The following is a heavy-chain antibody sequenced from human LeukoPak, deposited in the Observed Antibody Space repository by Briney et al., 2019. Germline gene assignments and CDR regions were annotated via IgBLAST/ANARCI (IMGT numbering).Heavy chain of an antibody. CDR3: AREHTTVTSLLDY. Sequence: GGSLRLSCAASGFTFSSYGMHWVRQAPGKGLEWVAVIWYHGSNKHYADSVKGRFTISRDNSKNTLYLHMNSLRAEDTAVYYCAREHTTVTSLLDYWGQGTLVTVSS. CDR1: GFTFSSYG. J-gene: IGHJ4*02. CDR2: IWYHGSNK. D-gene: IGHD4-17*01. V-gene: IGHV3-33*01.